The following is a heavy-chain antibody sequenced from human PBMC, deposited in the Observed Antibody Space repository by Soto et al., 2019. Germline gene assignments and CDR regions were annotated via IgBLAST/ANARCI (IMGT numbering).Heavy chain of an antibody. CDR1: RDSVTSVNNY. D-gene: IGHD1-20*01. V-gene: IGHV4-61*01. CDR3: ARGSAWPNNFFDP. CDR2: GSYEGSV. J-gene: IGHJ5*02. Sequence: QVQLQESGPGLVKASETLSLTCTVSRDSVTSVNNYWSWIRQPPGKGLEWIGYGSYEGSVNYEPSLKSRLTISLDAPKNQFSLHLTSVTAADTALYFCARGSAWPNNFFDPWGQGIRVIVSS.